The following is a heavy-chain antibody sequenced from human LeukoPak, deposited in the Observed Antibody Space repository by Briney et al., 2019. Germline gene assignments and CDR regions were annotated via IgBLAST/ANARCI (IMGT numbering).Heavy chain of an antibody. CDR1: GYSISRGYY. CDR3: ARVGIAAAGHFDY. Sequence: SETLSLTCTVSGYSISRGYYWGWIRQPPGKGREGIGSIYHSGSTYSNPSLKSRVTISADTSKNQLSLKLSSVTAANTAVYYCARVGIAAAGHFDYWGQGTLVTVSS. CDR2: IYHSGST. V-gene: IGHV4-38-2*02. J-gene: IGHJ4*02. D-gene: IGHD6-13*01.